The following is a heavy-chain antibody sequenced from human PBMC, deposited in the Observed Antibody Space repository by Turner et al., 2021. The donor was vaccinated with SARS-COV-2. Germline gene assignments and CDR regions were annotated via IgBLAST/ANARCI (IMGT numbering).Heavy chain of an antibody. CDR3: ARQAETAEIPVAYFDH. Sequence: QLQLQESGPGLVKSSGTLSLTCTVSGDSLSGSVHYWAWIRQPPGKGLEWVGNIYFTGSANYNPSLRSRATILVDTSKNQFSLTLTSVTAADTAVYFCARQAETAEIPVAYFDHWGQGTLLTVSS. J-gene: IGHJ4*02. CDR1: GDSLSGSVHY. D-gene: IGHD2-21*01. CDR2: IYFTGSA. V-gene: IGHV4-39*01.